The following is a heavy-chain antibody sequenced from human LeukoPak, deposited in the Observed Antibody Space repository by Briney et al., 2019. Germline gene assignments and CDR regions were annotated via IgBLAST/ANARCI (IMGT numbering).Heavy chain of an antibody. D-gene: IGHD6-19*01. CDR3: ARDLIAVAGRGFDY. CDR2: IYTSGST. CDR1: GGSISSYY. V-gene: IGHV4-4*07. J-gene: IGHJ4*02. Sequence: SETLSLTCTVSGGSISSYYWSWIRQPAGKGLDWIGRIYTSGSTNHNPSLKSRVTMSVDTSKNQFSLKLSSVTAADTAVYYCARDLIAVAGRGFDYWGQGTLVTVSS.